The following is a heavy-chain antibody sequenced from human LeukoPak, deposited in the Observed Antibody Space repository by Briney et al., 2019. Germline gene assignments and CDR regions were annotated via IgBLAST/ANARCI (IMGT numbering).Heavy chain of an antibody. CDR3: ARDKMVGGRMAFDI. V-gene: IGHV4-30-4*08. CDR1: GGSISSGDYY. J-gene: IGHJ3*02. D-gene: IGHD2-15*01. Sequence: PSETLSLTCTVSGGSISSGDYYWSWIRQPPGKGLEWIGYIYYSGSTYYNPSLKSRVTISVDTSKNQFSLKLSSVTAADTAVYYCARDKMVGGRMAFDIWGQGTMVTVSS. CDR2: IYYSGST.